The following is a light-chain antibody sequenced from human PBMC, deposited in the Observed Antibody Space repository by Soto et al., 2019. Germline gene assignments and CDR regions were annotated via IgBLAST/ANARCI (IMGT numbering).Light chain of an antibody. CDR1: NSNIGRND. CDR3: AAWDDTLRARV. V-gene: IGLV1-44*01. CDR2: SND. Sequence: QPVLAQPPSASGTPGQRVTISCSGSNSNIGRNDVTWYQQVPGTGPQCLIYSNDQRPSGVPDRISGSRSGTSASLAISGLQSGDEAEYYCAAWDDTLRARVFGGGTKLTVL. J-gene: IGLJ2*01.